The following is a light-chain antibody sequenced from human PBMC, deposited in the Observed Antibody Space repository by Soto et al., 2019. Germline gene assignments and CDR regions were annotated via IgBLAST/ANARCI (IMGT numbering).Light chain of an antibody. V-gene: IGKV3-11*01. CDR3: QQRSNWPLT. CDR1: QSVSSY. Sequence: EIVLTQSPATLSLSPGERATLSARASQSVSSYVAWYHQKHGQAPKILIYDASNRATGIPARFSGSGSGTDCTLTISRLEPEDVAVYYCQQRSNWPLTFGQGTRLEIK. CDR2: DAS. J-gene: IGKJ5*01.